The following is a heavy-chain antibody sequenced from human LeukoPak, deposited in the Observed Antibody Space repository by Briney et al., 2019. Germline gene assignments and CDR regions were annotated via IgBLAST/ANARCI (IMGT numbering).Heavy chain of an antibody. CDR3: AGIYYGSGSFDY. CDR1: GFTFSSYR. CDR2: ISSSSSYI. J-gene: IGHJ4*02. Sequence: GGSLRLSCAASGFTFSSYRMNWVRQAAGEGIEWVSSISSSSSYIYYADSVKGRFTISRDNAKNSLYLQMNSLRAEDTDVYYCAGIYYGSGSFDYWGQGTLVTVSS. D-gene: IGHD3-10*01. V-gene: IGHV3-21*01.